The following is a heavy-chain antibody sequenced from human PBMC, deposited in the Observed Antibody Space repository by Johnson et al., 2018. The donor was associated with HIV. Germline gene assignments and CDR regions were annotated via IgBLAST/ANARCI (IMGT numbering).Heavy chain of an antibody. CDR3: AKDRAVARWDAFDI. CDR2: IWYDGSNK. J-gene: IGHJ3*02. D-gene: IGHD6-19*01. Sequence: QVQLVESGGGVVQPGRSLRLSCAASGFTFSSYGMHWVRQAPGKGLEWVAVIWYDGSNKYYADSVKGRFTISRDNAKNSLYLQMSSLRAEDTALYYCAKDRAVARWDAFDIWGQGTMVTVSS. V-gene: IGHV3-33*03. CDR1: GFTFSSYG.